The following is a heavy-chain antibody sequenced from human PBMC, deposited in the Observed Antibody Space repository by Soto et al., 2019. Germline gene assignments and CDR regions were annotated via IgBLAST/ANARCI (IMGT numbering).Heavy chain of an antibody. Sequence: EAQLLESGGSLVQPGGSLRLSCAASGFSFSSYAMNWVRQAPGKGLEWVSIISGAGDRTYYADSVKGRFTISRDNSKNTLYLQMNSLRAEDTAVYHCAKATRGPLSSGRSDANHFDSWGQGTLVTVSS. CDR3: AKATRGPLSSGRSDANHFDS. D-gene: IGHD3-10*01. CDR2: ISGAGDRT. J-gene: IGHJ4*02. CDR1: GFSFSSYA. V-gene: IGHV3-23*01.